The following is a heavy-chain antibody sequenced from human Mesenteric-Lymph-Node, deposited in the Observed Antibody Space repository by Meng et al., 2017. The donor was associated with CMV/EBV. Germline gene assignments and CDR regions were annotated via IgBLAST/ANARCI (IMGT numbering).Heavy chain of an antibody. CDR1: GFTFSSYG. V-gene: IGHV3-33*06. J-gene: IGHJ6*02. CDR3: AKDLEIYDFWSGSPYYYYYYGMDV. Sequence: GESLKISCAASGFTFSSYGMHWVRQAPGKGLEWVAVIWYDGSNKYYADSVKGRFIISRDNSKNTLYLQMNSLRAEDTAVYYCAKDLEIYDFWSGSPYYYYYYGMDVWGQGTTVTVSS. CDR2: IWYDGSNK. D-gene: IGHD3-3*01.